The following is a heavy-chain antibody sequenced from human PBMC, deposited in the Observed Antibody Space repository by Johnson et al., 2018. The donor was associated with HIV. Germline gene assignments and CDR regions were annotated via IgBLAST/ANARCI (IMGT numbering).Heavy chain of an antibody. CDR1: GFTFSSYG. V-gene: IGHV3-33*08. Sequence: VQLLESGGGVVQPGKSLKLSCAASGFTFSSYGMHWVRQAPGKGLEWVAFIRYDGRNKYYPDSVKGRFTISRDNSKSTLFVQMNYLRAEDTAVYYCARDGGLCYFAFDSWGQGTTVTVSS. CDR3: ARDGGLCYFAFDS. J-gene: IGHJ3*02. D-gene: IGHD2-21*02. CDR2: IRYDGRNK.